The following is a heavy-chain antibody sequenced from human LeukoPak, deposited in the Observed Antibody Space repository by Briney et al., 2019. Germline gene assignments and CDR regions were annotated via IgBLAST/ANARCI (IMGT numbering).Heavy chain of an antibody. CDR3: TRDRRYYYDSSGYISLYYYYYMDV. V-gene: IGHV3-49*03. CDR1: GFTFGDYA. Sequence: PGRSLRLSCTASGFTFGDYAMRWFPQAPGKGLEWVGFIINQVYGGTTHYAASVKGRFTISRDDPKSIAYLQTNSLKTEDTAVYYCTRDRRYYYDSSGYISLYYYYYMDVWGKGTTVTVSS. D-gene: IGHD3-22*01. J-gene: IGHJ6*03. CDR2: IINQVYGGTT.